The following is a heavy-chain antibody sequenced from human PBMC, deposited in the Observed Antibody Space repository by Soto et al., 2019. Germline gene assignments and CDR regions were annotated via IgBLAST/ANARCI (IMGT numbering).Heavy chain of an antibody. V-gene: IGHV1-69*13. CDR2: IIPIFGTA. Sequence: GASVKVSCKASGGTFSSYAISWVRQAPGQGLEWMGVIIPIFGTANYAQKFQGRVTITADESTCTAYMELSSLRSEDTVVYYCARDHDYGAQMAYYFDHWGQGTLVTVSS. J-gene: IGHJ4*02. CDR1: GGTFSSYA. D-gene: IGHD4-17*01. CDR3: ARDHDYGAQMAYYFDH.